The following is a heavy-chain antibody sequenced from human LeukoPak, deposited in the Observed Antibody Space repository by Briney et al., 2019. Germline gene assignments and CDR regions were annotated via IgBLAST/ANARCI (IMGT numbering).Heavy chain of an antibody. CDR3: ARTPSGYSLADFDY. CDR1: GFTFSSYA. V-gene: IGHV3-23*01. J-gene: IGHJ4*02. Sequence: GGSLRLSCAASGFTFSSYAMSWVRQAPGKGLEWVSAISGSGGSTYYADSVKGRFNISRDNSKNTLYLQMNSLRAEDTAVYYCARTPSGYSLADFDYWGQGTLVTVSS. CDR2: ISGSGGST. D-gene: IGHD5-18*01.